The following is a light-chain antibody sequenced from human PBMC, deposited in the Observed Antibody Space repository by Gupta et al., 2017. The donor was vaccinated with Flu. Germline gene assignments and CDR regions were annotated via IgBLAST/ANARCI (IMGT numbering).Light chain of an antibody. CDR3: QQYYRTPPYT. V-gene: IGKV4-1*01. CDR2: WAS. CDR1: QSVLYTSNNKND. J-gene: IGKJ2*01. Sequence: DIVMIQSPDSLAVSLGERATINCKSSQSVLYTSNNKNDLAWYQQKPGHPPKLLISWASTRESGVPDRFSGSGSGTAFTLTISSLQAEDVAVYYCQQYYRTPPYTFGQGTKLEIK.